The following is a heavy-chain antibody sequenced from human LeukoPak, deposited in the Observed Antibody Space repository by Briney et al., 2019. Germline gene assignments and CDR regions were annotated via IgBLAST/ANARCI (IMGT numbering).Heavy chain of an antibody. CDR3: VREITSSSSFDS. CDR1: GFPFSRYS. CDR2: ITSSSGYI. Sequence: PGGSLRLSCAASGFPFSRYSMNWLRQAPGKGLEWVSSITSSSGYIHYADSVKGRFTISRDNAKNSLYLQMNSLRAEDTAVYYCVREITSSSSFDSWGQGTLVTVSS. V-gene: IGHV3-21*01. D-gene: IGHD6-6*01. J-gene: IGHJ4*02.